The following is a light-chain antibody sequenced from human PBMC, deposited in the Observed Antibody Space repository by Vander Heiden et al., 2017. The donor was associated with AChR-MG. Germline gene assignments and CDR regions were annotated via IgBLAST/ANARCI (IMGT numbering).Light chain of an antibody. J-gene: IGLJ3*02. Sequence: NFMLTQPHPVSASPGQPVTISCTRRSGRIVSNSVQWYQQRPGSAPTTVIYDDDQRPSGVPDRCSGSIDRSSNSASLTISGLKAEDEAYYYCQYYDGNHWVFGGGTKLTVL. CDR1: SGRIVSNS. CDR3: QYYDGNHWV. CDR2: DDD. V-gene: IGLV6-57*03.